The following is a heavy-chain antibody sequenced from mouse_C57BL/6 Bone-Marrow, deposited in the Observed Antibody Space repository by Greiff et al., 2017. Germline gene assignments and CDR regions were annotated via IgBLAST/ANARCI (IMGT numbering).Heavy chain of an antibody. V-gene: IGHV5-6*02. CDR2: ISSGGSYT. J-gene: IGHJ2*01. CDR3: AGWYYFDY. CDR1: GFTFSSYG. Sequence: DVKLQESGGDLVKPGGSLKLSCAASGFTFSSYGMSWVRQTPDKRLEWVATISSGGSYTYYPDSVKGRFTISRDNAKNTLYLQMSSLKSEDTAMYYCAGWYYFDYWGQGTTLTVSS. D-gene: IGHD3-3*01.